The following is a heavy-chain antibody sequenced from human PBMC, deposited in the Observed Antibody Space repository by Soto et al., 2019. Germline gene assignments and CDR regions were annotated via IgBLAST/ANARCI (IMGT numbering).Heavy chain of an antibody. D-gene: IGHD2-15*01. J-gene: IGHJ4*02. CDR1: GFTFSSYW. CDR3: VRTSLVVAAATREDY. CDR2: INSDGSST. V-gene: IGHV3-74*01. Sequence: EVQLVESGGGLVQPGESLRLSCAASGFTFSSYWLHWVRQAPGKGLVWVSRINSDGSSTSYAGSVKGRFTISSDNAKNTLYLQMNSLIAEDTAVYYCVRTSLVVAAATREDYWGQGTLVTVSS.